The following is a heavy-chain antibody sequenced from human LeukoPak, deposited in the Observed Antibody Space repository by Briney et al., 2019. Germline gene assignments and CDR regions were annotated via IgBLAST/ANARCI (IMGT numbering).Heavy chain of an antibody. CDR1: GFTFSSYA. CDR3: ATYNWGSIH. D-gene: IGHD7-27*01. V-gene: IGHV3-23*01. J-gene: IGHJ4*02. Sequence: GGSLRLSCAASGFTFSSYAMSWVRQAPGKGLEWVSVISGTGGTTYNADSVKGRFTISRDNSKNTLYLQMNSLRAEDTAVYYCATYNWGSIHWGQGTLVTVSS. CDR2: ISGTGGTT.